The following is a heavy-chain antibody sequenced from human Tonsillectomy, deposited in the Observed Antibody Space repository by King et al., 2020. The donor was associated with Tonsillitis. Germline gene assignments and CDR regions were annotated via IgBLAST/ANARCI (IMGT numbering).Heavy chain of an antibody. V-gene: IGHV4-39*02. J-gene: IGHJ4*02. D-gene: IGHD2-15*01. CDR1: GGSISRRTSY. Sequence: LQLQESGPGLVKPSETLSLTCTVTGGSISRRTSYWGWIRQPPGKGLEWIGSIYWSGSTYYNPSLKSRVSISADTSKNHLSMNLTSVTAADTAVYYCARFYCGGGSCYPTSDYWGQGTQVTVSS. CDR3: ARFYCGGGSCYPTSDY. CDR2: IYWSGST.